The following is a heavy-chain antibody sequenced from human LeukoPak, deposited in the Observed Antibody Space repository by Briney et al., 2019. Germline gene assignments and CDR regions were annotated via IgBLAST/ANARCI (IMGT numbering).Heavy chain of an antibody. V-gene: IGHV3-15*01. D-gene: IGHD2-15*01. Sequence: GGSLRLSCAASGFPFSSYSMNWVRQAPGKGLEWVSRIKSNTNGGTTDYAAPVQGRFTISRDDSKNTLYLQMNSLKTEDTAVYYCTYSPYSYFDSWGQGTLVTVSS. J-gene: IGHJ4*02. CDR2: IKSNTNGGTT. CDR1: GFPFSSYS. CDR3: TYSPYSYFDS.